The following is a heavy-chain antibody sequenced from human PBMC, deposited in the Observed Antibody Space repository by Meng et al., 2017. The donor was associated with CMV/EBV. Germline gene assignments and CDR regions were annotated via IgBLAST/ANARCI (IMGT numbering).Heavy chain of an antibody. V-gene: IGHV3-30-3*01. CDR1: GFTFSSYA. CDR2: ISYDGSNK. Sequence: GESLKTSCAASGFTFSSYAMHWVRQAPGKGLEWVAVISYDGSNKYYADSVKGRFTISRDNSKNTLYLQMDSLRAEDTAVYYCARTGTTGTLFDWFDPWGQGTLVTVSS. J-gene: IGHJ5*02. CDR3: ARTGTTGTLFDWFDP. D-gene: IGHD1-1*01.